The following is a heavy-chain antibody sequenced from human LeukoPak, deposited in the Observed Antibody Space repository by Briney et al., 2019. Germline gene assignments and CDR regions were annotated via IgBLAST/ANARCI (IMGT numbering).Heavy chain of an antibody. CDR3: VKSPHASSSYFDY. CDR2: INSNGGIT. CDR1: GFTFSSFA. Sequence: GGSLRLSCSASGFTFSSFAMHWVRQAPGKGLEYVSAINSNGGITDYADSVKGRFTISRDNSKNTLFLQMSSLRGEDTAVYYCVKSPHASSSYFDYWGQGTLVTVSS. D-gene: IGHD6-13*01. J-gene: IGHJ4*02. V-gene: IGHV3-64D*09.